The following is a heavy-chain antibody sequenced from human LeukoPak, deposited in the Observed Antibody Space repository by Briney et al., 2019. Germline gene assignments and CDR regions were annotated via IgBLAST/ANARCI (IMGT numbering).Heavy chain of an antibody. D-gene: IGHD3-22*01. V-gene: IGHV1-2*02. CDR1: GYTFTGYY. Sequence: ASVKVSCKASGYTFTGYYMHWVRQAPGQGLEWMGWINPNSGGTNYAQKFQGRVTMTRDTSISTAYMELSRLRSDDTAVYYCAREAVYDSSGPNYYYGMAVWGQGTTVTVSS. CDR3: AREAVYDSSGPNYYYGMAV. J-gene: IGHJ6*02. CDR2: INPNSGGT.